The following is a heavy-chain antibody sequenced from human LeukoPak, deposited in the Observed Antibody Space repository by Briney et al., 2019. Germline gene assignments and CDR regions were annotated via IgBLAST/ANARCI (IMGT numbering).Heavy chain of an antibody. CDR3: ARQSSGSYRP. V-gene: IGHV4-39*01. Sequence: SETLSLTCTVSGGSISSSSYYWGWIRQPPGKGLEWIGSIYYSGSTYYNPSLKSRVTISVDTSKNQFSLKLSSVTAADTAVYYCARQSSGSYRPWGRGTLVTVSS. J-gene: IGHJ5*02. CDR1: GGSISSSSYY. CDR2: IYYSGST. D-gene: IGHD3-10*01.